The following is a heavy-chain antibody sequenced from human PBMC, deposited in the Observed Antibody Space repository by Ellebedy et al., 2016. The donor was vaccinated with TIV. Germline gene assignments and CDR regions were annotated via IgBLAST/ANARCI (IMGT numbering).Heavy chain of an antibody. CDR2: HSEST. D-gene: IGHD6-25*01. CDR3: AGLRSIAAVEYYFDY. V-gene: IGHV4-30-2*04. Sequence: HSESTYYNPSLKSRVTISVDRSKNQFSLKLSSVTAADTAVYYCAGLRSIAAVEYYFDYWGQGTLVTVSS. J-gene: IGHJ4*02.